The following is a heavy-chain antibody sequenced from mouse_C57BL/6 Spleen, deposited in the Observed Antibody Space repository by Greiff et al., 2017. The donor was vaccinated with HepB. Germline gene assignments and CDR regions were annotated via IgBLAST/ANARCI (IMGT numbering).Heavy chain of an antibody. V-gene: IGHV10-1*01. CDR1: GFSFNTYA. Sequence: EVQRVESGGGLVQPKGSLKLSCAASGFSFNTYAMNWVRQAPGKGLEWVARIRSKSNNYATYYADSVKDRFTISRDDSESMLYLQMNNLKTEDTAMYYCVRSYYYGSRDYYAMDYWGQGTSVTVSS. CDR3: VRSYYYGSRDYYAMDY. CDR2: IRSKSNNYAT. D-gene: IGHD1-1*01. J-gene: IGHJ4*01.